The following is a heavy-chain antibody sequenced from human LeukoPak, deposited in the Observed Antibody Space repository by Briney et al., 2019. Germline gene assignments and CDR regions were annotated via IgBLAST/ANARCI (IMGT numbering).Heavy chain of an antibody. J-gene: IGHJ5*02. CDR3: SRGSGGYYP. D-gene: IGHD3-22*01. Sequence: PGGSLRLSCAASGFTFSSYNMNWVRQAPGKGLEWVSSISSGGDYIYYADSVKGRFTISRDNAKNSLYLQMNSLRTEDTAVYYCSRGSGGYYPWGQGTLVTVSS. CDR2: ISSGGDYI. CDR1: GFTFSSYN. V-gene: IGHV3-21*01.